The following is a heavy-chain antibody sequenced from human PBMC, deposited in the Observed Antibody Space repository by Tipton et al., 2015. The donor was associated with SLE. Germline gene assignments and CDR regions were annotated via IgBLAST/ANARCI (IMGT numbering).Heavy chain of an antibody. CDR2: IKQDGSEK. J-gene: IGHJ6*02. D-gene: IGHD6-19*01. CDR3: ARGSSSTPRGGLDV. Sequence: GSLRLSCAASGFTFSTYWMSWVRQAPGKGLEWVANIKQDGSEKYYVDSVKGRFTISRDNAKNSMYVQMNSLRAEDTAVYYCARGSSSTPRGGLDVWGQGTPVTVSS. V-gene: IGHV3-7*01. CDR1: GFTFSTYW.